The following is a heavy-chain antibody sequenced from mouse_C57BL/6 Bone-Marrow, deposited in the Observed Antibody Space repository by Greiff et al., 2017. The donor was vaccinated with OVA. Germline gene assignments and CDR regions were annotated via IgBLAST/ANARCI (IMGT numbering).Heavy chain of an antibody. CDR3: FYYYGSSYEGDY. D-gene: IGHD1-1*01. J-gene: IGHJ4*01. V-gene: IGHV14-4*01. Sequence: EVQGVESGAELVRPGASVKLSCTASGFNIKDDYMHWVKQRPEQGLEWIGWIDPENGDTEYASKFQGKATITADTSSNTAYLQLSSLTSEDTAVYYCFYYYGSSYEGDYWGQGTSVTVSS. CDR2: IDPENGDT. CDR1: GFNIKDDY.